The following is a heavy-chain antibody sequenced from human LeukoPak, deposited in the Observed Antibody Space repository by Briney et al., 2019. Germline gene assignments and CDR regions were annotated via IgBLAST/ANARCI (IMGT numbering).Heavy chain of an antibody. CDR1: GFTFSDHW. Sequence: PGRSLRLSCAASGFTFSDHWMHWVRQAPGKGLMWVSRINSDDSNIDYADSVKGRFTISRDNANNALSLQMNRLRAEDTAIYYCVRALRGSRNGLDVWGQGTTVIVSS. D-gene: IGHD3-10*01. V-gene: IGHV3-74*01. J-gene: IGHJ6*02. CDR2: INSDDSNI. CDR3: VRALRGSRNGLDV.